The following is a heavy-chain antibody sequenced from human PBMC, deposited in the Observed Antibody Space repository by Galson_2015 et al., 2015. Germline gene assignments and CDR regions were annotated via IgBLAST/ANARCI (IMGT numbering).Heavy chain of an antibody. Sequence: SLRLSCAASGFTFSSYGMHWVRQAPGKGLEWGAVISYDGSNKYYADSVKGRFTISRDNSKNTLYLQMNSLRAEDTAVYYCAKVGRGYSGYDAFDIWGQGTMVTVSS. CDR3: AKVGRGYSGYDAFDI. V-gene: IGHV3-30*18. J-gene: IGHJ3*02. CDR2: ISYDGSNK. D-gene: IGHD5-12*01. CDR1: GFTFSSYG.